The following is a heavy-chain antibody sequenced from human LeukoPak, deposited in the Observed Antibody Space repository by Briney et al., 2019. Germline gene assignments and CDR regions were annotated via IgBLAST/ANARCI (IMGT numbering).Heavy chain of an antibody. CDR2: ISGRGGGT. Sequence: GGSLRLSCAASGFTFSSYNMNWVRQAPGKGLEWVSAISGRGGGTYYADSVKGRFTISRDNSKNTLYLQMNSLRAEDTAVYYCAKDQGYTYGLDWYFDLWGRGTLVTVSS. J-gene: IGHJ2*01. CDR3: AKDQGYTYGLDWYFDL. CDR1: GFTFSSYN. V-gene: IGHV3-23*01. D-gene: IGHD5-18*01.